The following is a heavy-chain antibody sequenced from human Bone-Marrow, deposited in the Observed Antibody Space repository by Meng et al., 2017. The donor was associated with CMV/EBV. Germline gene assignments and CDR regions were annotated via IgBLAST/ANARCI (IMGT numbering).Heavy chain of an antibody. J-gene: IGHJ4*02. CDR3: AKVLKDGYNYYDFDY. CDR2: ISGSGSTT. Sequence: SRFTLSNDAMNWVRQAPGKGLNWDTMISGSGSTTHCADSVKGQYTISRDNSKNTLYLHMNTLRAEDTAVYYCAKVLKDGYNYYDFDYWGQGTLVTVSS. D-gene: IGHD5-24*01. CDR1: RFTLSNDA. V-gene: IGHV3-23*01.